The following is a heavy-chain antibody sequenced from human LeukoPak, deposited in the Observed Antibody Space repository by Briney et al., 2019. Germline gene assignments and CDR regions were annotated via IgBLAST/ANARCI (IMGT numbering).Heavy chain of an antibody. V-gene: IGHV3-21*01. CDR3: ARALHVLRFLEWLSPFDY. J-gene: IGHJ4*02. Sequence: GGSLRLSCAASGFTFSSYSMIWVRQAPGKGLECVSSISSSSSYIYYADSVKGRFTISRDNAKNSLYLQMNSLRAEDTAVYYCARALHVLRFLEWLSPFDYWGQGTLVTVSS. CDR1: GFTFSSYS. CDR2: ISSSSSYI. D-gene: IGHD3-3*01.